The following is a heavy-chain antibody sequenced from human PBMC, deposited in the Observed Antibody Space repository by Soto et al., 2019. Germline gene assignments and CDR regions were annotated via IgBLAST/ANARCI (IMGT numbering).Heavy chain of an antibody. D-gene: IGHD1-26*01. V-gene: IGHV4-59*01. Sequence: QVQLQESGPGLVKPSETLSLTCTVSGGSISSYYWSWIRQPPGKGLEWIGYIYYSGSSNYNPSLKSRVTMSVDTSKNQFALKLSSVTAADTAVYYCARPDSGAYWGAFDIWGQGTMVNVSS. CDR3: ARPDSGAYWGAFDI. CDR2: IYYSGSS. J-gene: IGHJ3*02. CDR1: GGSISSYY.